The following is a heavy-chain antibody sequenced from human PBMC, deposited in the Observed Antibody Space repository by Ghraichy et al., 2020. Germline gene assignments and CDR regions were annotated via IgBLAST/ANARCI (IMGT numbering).Heavy chain of an antibody. CDR1: GFTFSDHS. V-gene: IGHV3-72*01. CDR3: TSRDSVSYPKDRTFDY. D-gene: IGHD1-26*01. CDR2: SRYKDNTYTT. Sequence: GGSLRLSCAASGFTFSDHSVDWVRQAPGKGLEWVGRSRYKDNTYTTEYAASVKGRLTISRDDSQKSLYLQMNSLKTEDTAMYFCTSRDSVSYPKDRTFDYWGQGTLVTDSS. J-gene: IGHJ4*02.